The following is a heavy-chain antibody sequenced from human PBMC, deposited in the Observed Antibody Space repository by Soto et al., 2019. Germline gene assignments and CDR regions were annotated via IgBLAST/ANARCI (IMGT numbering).Heavy chain of an antibody. CDR1: GYTFTGYY. CDR2: INPNSGGT. V-gene: IGHV1-2*04. Sequence: GASVKVSCKASGYTFTGYYVHWVRQAPGQGLEWMGWINPNSGGTNYAQQFQGWVTMTRDTSISTAYMDLNRLRSDDTAVYYCARGRRDYSGYYGYYFDYWSQGTLVTVSS. CDR3: ARGRRDYSGYYGYYFDY. J-gene: IGHJ4*02. D-gene: IGHD3-22*01.